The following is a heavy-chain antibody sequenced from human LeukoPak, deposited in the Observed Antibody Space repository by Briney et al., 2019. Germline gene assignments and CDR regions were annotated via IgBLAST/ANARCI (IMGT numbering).Heavy chain of an antibody. CDR1: GGSISSYY. V-gene: IGHV4-4*07. CDR3: ASEKSGSYSYYFDY. J-gene: IGHJ4*02. Sequence: SETLSLTCTVSGGSISSYYWSWIRQPAGKGLEWIGRIYTSGSTNYNPSLKSRVTMSVDTSKNQFSLRLSSVTAADTAVYYCASEKSGSYSYYFDYWGQGTLVTVSS. D-gene: IGHD1-26*01. CDR2: IYTSGST.